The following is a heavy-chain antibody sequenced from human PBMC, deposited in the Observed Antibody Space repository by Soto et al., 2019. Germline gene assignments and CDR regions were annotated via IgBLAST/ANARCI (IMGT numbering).Heavy chain of an antibody. D-gene: IGHD5-12*01. CDR3: ARGLVATIRNDY. CDR1: GGSFSGYY. Sequence: SETLSLTCAVYGGSFSGYYWSWIRQPPGKGLEWIGEINHSGSTNYNPSLKSRVTISVDTSKNQFSLKLSSVTAADTAVYYCARGLVATIRNDYWGQGTLVTVSS. CDR2: INHSGST. V-gene: IGHV4-34*01. J-gene: IGHJ4*02.